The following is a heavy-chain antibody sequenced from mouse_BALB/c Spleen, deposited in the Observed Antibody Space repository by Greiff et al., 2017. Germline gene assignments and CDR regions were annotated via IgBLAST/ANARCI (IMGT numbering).Heavy chain of an antibody. V-gene: IGHV1-77*01. CDR1: GYTFTDYV. CDR2: IYPGSGST. J-gene: IGHJ4*01. Sequence: QVQLQQSGPELVKPGASVKMSCKASGYTFTDYVISWVKQRTGQGLEWIGEIYPGSGSTYYNEKFKGKATLTADKSSNTAYMQLSSLTSEDSAVYFCARHRNYYGSSYAMDYWGQGTSVTVSS. CDR3: ARHRNYYGSSYAMDY. D-gene: IGHD1-1*01.